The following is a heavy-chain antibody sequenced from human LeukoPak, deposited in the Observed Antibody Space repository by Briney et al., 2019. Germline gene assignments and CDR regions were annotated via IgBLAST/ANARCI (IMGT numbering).Heavy chain of an antibody. Sequence: SETLSLTCTVSAGSITSSGYYWGWVRQSPGKGLEWVGSIHSSGSTYYSPSLKSRVSISVDTSESQFSLKLNSVTAADTAVYYCARRYGSGSFFQWSQGTLVTVSS. D-gene: IGHD3-10*01. CDR2: IHSSGST. CDR1: AGSITSSGYY. J-gene: IGHJ4*02. V-gene: IGHV4-39*07. CDR3: ARRYGSGSFFQ.